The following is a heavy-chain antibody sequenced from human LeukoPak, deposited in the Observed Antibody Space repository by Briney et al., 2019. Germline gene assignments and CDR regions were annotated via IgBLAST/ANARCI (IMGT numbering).Heavy chain of an antibody. Sequence: PGGSLRLSCAASGFTFSDYSMNWVRQAPGKGLEWVSSISSTSIYIYYADSVKGRFTISRDNAKNSLFLQMNSLRAEDTAVYYCARVRSGSYNWFDPWGQGTLVTVSS. CDR2: ISSTSIYI. V-gene: IGHV3-21*01. D-gene: IGHD1-26*01. CDR3: ARVRSGSYNWFDP. CDR1: GFTFSDYS. J-gene: IGHJ5*02.